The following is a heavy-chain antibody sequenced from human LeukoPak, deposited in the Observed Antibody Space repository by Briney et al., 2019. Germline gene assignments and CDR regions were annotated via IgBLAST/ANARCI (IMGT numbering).Heavy chain of an antibody. J-gene: IGHJ4*02. CDR1: GGSVSSGSYY. D-gene: IGHD4-17*01. V-gene: IGHV4-61*01. Sequence: PSETLSLTCTVSGGSVSSGSYYWSWIRQPPGKGLEWIGYIYYSGNTNYNPSLKSRVTISVDTSKNQFSLKLSSVTAADTAVYYCARGSMTTVTLADYWGQGTLVTVSS. CDR2: IYYSGNT. CDR3: ARGSMTTVTLADY.